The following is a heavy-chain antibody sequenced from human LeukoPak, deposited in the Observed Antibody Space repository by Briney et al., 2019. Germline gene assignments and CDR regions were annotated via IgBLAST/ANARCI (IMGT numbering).Heavy chain of an antibody. Sequence: SETLSHTCTVSGGSISSGGYYWSWIRQHPGKGLEWIGYIYYSGSTYYNPSLKSRVTISVDTSKNQFSLKLSSVTAADTAVYYCARGYSGSYFPGWFDPWGQGTLVTVSS. V-gene: IGHV4-31*03. D-gene: IGHD1-26*01. CDR1: GGSISSGGYY. CDR3: ARGYSGSYFPGWFDP. J-gene: IGHJ5*02. CDR2: IYYSGST.